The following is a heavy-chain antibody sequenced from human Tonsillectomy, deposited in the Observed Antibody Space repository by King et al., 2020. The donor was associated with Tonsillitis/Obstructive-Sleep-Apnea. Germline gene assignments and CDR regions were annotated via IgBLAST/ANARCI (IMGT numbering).Heavy chain of an antibody. D-gene: IGHD3/OR15-3a*01. V-gene: IGHV3-48*03. CDR3: ARVRRVQKHLWPDRDV. CDR1: GFTFSSYE. CDR2: ISSSGTTI. Sequence: VQLVESGGGLAQPGGSLRLACAVSGFTFSSYEMNWVRQAPGKGLEWVSYISSSGTTIYYADSVKGRFSVSRGNAKNSLFLQLNSLRAEDTAVYYCARVRRVQKHLWPDRDVWGKGTTVTVS. J-gene: IGHJ6*03.